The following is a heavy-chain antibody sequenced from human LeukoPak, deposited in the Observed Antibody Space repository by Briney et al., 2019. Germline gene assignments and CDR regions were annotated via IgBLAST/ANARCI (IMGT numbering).Heavy chain of an antibody. CDR1: GGSISSGSYY. J-gene: IGHJ4*02. CDR2: IYTSGST. V-gene: IGHV4-61*02. Sequence: SQTLSLTCTVSGGSISSGSYYWSWIRQPAGKGLEWIGRIYTSGSTNYNPSLKSRVTISVDTSKNQFSLKLSSVTAADTAVYYCASGPIAAAPLDYWGQGTLVTVSS. CDR3: ASGPIAAAPLDY. D-gene: IGHD6-13*01.